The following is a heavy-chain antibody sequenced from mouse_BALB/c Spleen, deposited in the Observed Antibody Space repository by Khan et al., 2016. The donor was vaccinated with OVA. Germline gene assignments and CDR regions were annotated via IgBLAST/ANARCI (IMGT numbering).Heavy chain of an antibody. CDR1: GYSFTSDYA. Sequence: EVQLQESGPGLVKPSQSPSLTCTVTGYSFTSDYAWNWIRQFPGNKLECMDYISYSGNTNYNQSLKSRTSITRDTSKNQFFLQLNCLTTEDSATYYWARDVSRYNYAMDYWGQGTSVTVSS. V-gene: IGHV3-2*02. J-gene: IGHJ4*01. CDR2: ISYSGNT. D-gene: IGHD1-1*01. CDR3: ARDVSRYNYAMDY.